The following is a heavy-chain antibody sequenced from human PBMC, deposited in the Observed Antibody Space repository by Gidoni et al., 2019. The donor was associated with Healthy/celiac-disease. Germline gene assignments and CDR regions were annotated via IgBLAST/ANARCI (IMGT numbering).Heavy chain of an antibody. Sequence: EVQLVESGGGTVQLGRSMTLSCAASGFTSDEYAMHWVRQAPGKGLEWVSGISWNSGSIGYADSVKGRFTISRDNAKNSLYLQMNSLRAEDTALYYCAKGWQGAAGLYYYYGMDVWGQGTTVTVSS. CDR1: GFTSDEYA. CDR2: ISWNSGSI. D-gene: IGHD6-25*01. J-gene: IGHJ6*02. CDR3: AKGWQGAAGLYYYYGMDV. V-gene: IGHV3-9*02.